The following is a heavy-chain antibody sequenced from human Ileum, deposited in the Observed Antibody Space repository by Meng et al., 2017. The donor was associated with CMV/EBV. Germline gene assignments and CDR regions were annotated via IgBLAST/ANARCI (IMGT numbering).Heavy chain of an antibody. CDR1: GYTFTGYF. V-gene: IGHV1-2*02. J-gene: IGHJ4*02. CDR2: INPNSGGT. Sequence: ASVKVSCKASGYTFTGYFMHWVRQAPGQGLEWMGWINPNSGGTNYAQKFQGRVTMTRDTSISTAYMELSSLRSDDTAVYYCARHIMGAAGANDYWGQGTLVTVSS. CDR3: ARHIMGAAGANDY. D-gene: IGHD4/OR15-4a*01.